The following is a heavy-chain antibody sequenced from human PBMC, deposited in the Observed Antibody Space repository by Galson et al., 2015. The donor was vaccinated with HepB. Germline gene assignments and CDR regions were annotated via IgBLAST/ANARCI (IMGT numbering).Heavy chain of an antibody. CDR3: ARDVDWALDY. CDR2: ISTKRGNT. V-gene: IGHV1-18*01. CDR1: GSTFNKYG. J-gene: IGHJ4*02. Sequence: SVKVSCKASGSTFNKYGISWVRQAPGQGLEWMGWISTKRGNTKHAQNFQGRVTMTTETSTNTAYMELRSLRSADTAVYYCARDVDWALDYWGQGTLVTVSS. D-gene: IGHD3-9*01.